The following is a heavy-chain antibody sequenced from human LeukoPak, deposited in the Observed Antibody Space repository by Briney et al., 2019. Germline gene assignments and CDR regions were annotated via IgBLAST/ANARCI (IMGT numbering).Heavy chain of an antibody. V-gene: IGHV3-21*01. CDR1: GFTFSSYS. CDR3: ARGNSCSGGSCSYYFDY. J-gene: IGHJ4*02. Sequence: GGSLRLSCAASGFTFSSYSMNWVRQAPGKGREWASSISSSSSYTYYVDSVKGRFTISRDNAKNSLYLQLNSLRAEDTAVYYCARGNSCSGGSCSYYFDYWGQGTLVTVSS. CDR2: ISSSSSYT. D-gene: IGHD2-15*01.